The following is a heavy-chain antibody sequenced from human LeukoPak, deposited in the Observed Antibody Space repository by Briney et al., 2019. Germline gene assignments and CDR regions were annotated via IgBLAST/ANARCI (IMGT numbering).Heavy chain of an antibody. CDR2: IYYSGST. V-gene: IGHV4-39*01. CDR3: ARLEGLRFLEWFGSSNWFDP. J-gene: IGHJ5*02. D-gene: IGHD3-3*01. Sequence: PSETLSLTCTVSGGSISSSTYYWGWIRQPPGKGLEWIGSIYYSGSTYYNPSLKSRVTISVDTSKNQFSLKLSSVTAADTAVYYCARLEGLRFLEWFGSSNWFDPWGQGTLVTVSS. CDR1: GGSISSSTYY.